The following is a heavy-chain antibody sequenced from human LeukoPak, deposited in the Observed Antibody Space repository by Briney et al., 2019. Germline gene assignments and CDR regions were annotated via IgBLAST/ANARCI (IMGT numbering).Heavy chain of an antibody. V-gene: IGHV3-48*03. D-gene: IGHD4-17*01. CDR1: GFIFSSYE. Sequence: GGSLRLSCATSGFIFSSYEMNWVRQAPGKGLEWVSYISSRSISVYYADSVKGRFTISRDNAKNSLYLQMNSLRAEDTAVYYCARQRSFGDYAGDYWGQGTLVTVSS. CDR3: ARQRSFGDYAGDY. CDR2: ISSRSISV. J-gene: IGHJ4*02.